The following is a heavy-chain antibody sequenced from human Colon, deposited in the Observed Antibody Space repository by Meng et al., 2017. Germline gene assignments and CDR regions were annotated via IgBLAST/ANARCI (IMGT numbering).Heavy chain of an antibody. Sequence: GGSLRLSCAASGFTFSSYWMHWVRQAPGKGLEWVSRIYSDGSSTSYADSVKGRFTISRDNAKNTLYLQRNRLRADDTAVYYCARVKSGSYFGYWGQGTLVTVSS. J-gene: IGHJ4*02. D-gene: IGHD1-26*01. CDR2: IYSDGSST. V-gene: IGHV3-74*01. CDR3: ARVKSGSYFGY. CDR1: GFTFSSYW.